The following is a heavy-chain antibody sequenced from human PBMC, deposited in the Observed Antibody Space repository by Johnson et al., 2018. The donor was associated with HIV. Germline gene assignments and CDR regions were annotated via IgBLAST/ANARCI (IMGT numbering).Heavy chain of an antibody. Sequence: VQLVESGGDLVQPGGSLRLSCAASGFIVSSNCMTWVRQAPGKGLEWVSVIYSGGGTYYEDSVKGRFTISRDNSKNTLYLQMNSLRPQDTAVYYCARTRQGAFDIWGQGTMVTVSS. V-gene: IGHV3-66*02. CDR1: GFIVSSNC. J-gene: IGHJ3*02. CDR3: ARTRQGAFDI. CDR2: IYSGGGT.